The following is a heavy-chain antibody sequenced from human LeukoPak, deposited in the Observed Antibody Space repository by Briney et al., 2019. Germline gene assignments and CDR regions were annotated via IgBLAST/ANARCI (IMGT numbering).Heavy chain of an antibody. D-gene: IGHD1-26*01. CDR1: GFTVSYNY. CDR2: IYSGGST. V-gene: IGHV3-53*01. J-gene: IGHJ6*02. Sequence: GGSLRLSCAASGFTVSYNYMSWVRQAPGKGLEWVSVIYSGGSTYYADSVKGRFTISRDNSKNTLYLQVNSLRAEDTAVYYCAKVGAYYYYYGMDVWGQGTTVSVSS. CDR3: AKVGAYYYYYGMDV.